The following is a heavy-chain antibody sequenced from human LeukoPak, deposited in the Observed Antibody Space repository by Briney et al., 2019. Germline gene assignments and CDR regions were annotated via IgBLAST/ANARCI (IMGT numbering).Heavy chain of an antibody. V-gene: IGHV3-23*01. D-gene: IGHD3-10*01. CDR1: GFTFSNYV. CDR2: ISGSGDST. J-gene: IGHJ4*02. Sequence: GGSLRLSCAASGFTFSNYVMTWVRQAPGTGLEWVSAISGSGDSTYFADSVKGRFTISRDNSKNTLYLQMNSLRAEDTAVYYCAKGSNYYGSGSHGDYWGQGTLVTVSS. CDR3: AKGSNYYGSGSHGDY.